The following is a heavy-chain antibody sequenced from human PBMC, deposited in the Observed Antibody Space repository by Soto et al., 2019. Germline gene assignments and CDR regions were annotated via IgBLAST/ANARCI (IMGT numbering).Heavy chain of an antibody. J-gene: IGHJ4*02. CDR2: ITGGGGST. V-gene: IGHV3-23*01. CDR3: AKQSARGTNGAYPFDC. Sequence: EVDLLESGGGLVQPGGSLRLSCAASGFTFSSYDMSWVRQAPGKGLEWVSAITGGGGSTYYIDSVKGRFTISRDNSENTLYLQVNSLRVEDTAVYYCAKQSARGTNGAYPFDCWGQGTLATVSS. D-gene: IGHD2-8*01. CDR1: GFTFSSYD.